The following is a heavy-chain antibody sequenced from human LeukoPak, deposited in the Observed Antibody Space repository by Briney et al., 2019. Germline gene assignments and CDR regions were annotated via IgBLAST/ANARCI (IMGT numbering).Heavy chain of an antibody. D-gene: IGHD1-1*01. CDR1: GFTFSSYG. J-gene: IGHJ4*02. Sequence: GRSLRLSCAASGFTFSSYGMHWVRQAPGKGLEWVAVISYDGSNKYYADSVKGRFTISRDNSKNTLYLQMNSLRAADTAVYYCAKGYGIIDYWGQGTLVTVSS. V-gene: IGHV3-30*18. CDR2: ISYDGSNK. CDR3: AKGYGIIDY.